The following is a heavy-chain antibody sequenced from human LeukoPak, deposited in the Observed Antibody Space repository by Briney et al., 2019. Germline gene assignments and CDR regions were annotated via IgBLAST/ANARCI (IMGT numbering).Heavy chain of an antibody. CDR1: GGSISSNSYY. Sequence: PSETLSFTCTVSGGSISSNSYYWGWIRQSPGKGLEWIGSIYYSGSTYYNPSLKSRVTISVDTSKNQFSLKLSSVTAADTAVYYCARLIARGVVWLDYWGQGTLVTVSS. V-gene: IGHV4-39*01. J-gene: IGHJ4*02. CDR3: ARLIARGVVWLDY. CDR2: IYYSGST. D-gene: IGHD3-16*01.